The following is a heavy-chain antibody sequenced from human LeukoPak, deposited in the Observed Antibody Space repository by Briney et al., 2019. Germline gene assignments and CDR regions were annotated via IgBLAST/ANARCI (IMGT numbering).Heavy chain of an antibody. D-gene: IGHD6-6*01. CDR3: ARHVRSSSGSEFDY. CDR1: GGSISSCY. J-gene: IGHJ4*02. V-gene: IGHV4-59*08. Sequence: SETLSLTCTVSGGSISSCYWSWIRQPPGEGLQWIGYISNSGSTNYNPSLKSRVTISVDTSKNQFSLKLTSVTAADTAVYYCARHVRSSSGSEFDYWGQGTLVTVSS. CDR2: ISNSGST.